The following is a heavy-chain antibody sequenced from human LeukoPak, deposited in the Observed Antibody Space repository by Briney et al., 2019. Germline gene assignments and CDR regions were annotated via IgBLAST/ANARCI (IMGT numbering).Heavy chain of an antibody. D-gene: IGHD4-11*01. CDR3: ARAVTTRGYYFDY. CDR2: IYYSGST. V-gene: IGHV4-39*07. J-gene: IGHJ4*02. CDR1: GGSIGSGSYY. Sequence: SETLSLTCTVSGGSIGSGSYYWGWIRQPPGKGLEWIASIYYSGSTYYNPSLKSRVTISVDRSKNQFSLKLSSVTAADTAVCYCARAVTTRGYYFDYWGQGTLVTVSS.